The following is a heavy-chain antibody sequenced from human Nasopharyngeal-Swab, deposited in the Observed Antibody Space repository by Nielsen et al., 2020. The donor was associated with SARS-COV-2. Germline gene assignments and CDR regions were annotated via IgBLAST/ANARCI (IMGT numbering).Heavy chain of an antibody. CDR3: ARELPGTYSSFDY. CDR2: IFGRGNRP. CDR1: GVSVTSGDVF. V-gene: IGHV4-61*02. D-gene: IGHD1-26*01. Sequence: SETLSLTCSVSGVSVTSGDVFWSWVRQPAGKALQYIGRIFGRGNRPDFNPPLKSRGTISIDTSKNQFSLNLTSVTAADTAIYFCARELPGTYSSFDYWGQGILVTVSS. J-gene: IGHJ4*02.